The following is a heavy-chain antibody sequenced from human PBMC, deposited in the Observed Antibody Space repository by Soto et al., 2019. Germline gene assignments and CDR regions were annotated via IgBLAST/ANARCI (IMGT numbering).Heavy chain of an antibody. V-gene: IGHV3-30*18. D-gene: IGHD3-22*01. CDR2: ISYDGSNK. J-gene: IGHJ3*02. Sequence: GGSLRLSCAASGFTFSSYAMSWVRQAPGKGLEWVAVISYDGSNKYYADSVKGRFTISRDNSKNTLYLQMNSLRAEDTAVYYCAKGTMIVVGAFDIWGQGTMVTVSS. CDR3: AKGTMIVVGAFDI. CDR1: GFTFSSYA.